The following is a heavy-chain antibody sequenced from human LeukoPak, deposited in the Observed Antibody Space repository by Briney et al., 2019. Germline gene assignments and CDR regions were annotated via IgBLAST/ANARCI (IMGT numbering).Heavy chain of an antibody. CDR1: GFTFTYAW. CDR2: IRSNSDGGTI. J-gene: IGHJ5*02. Sequence: GGSLRLSCATSGFTFTYAWMNWVRQAPGKGLEWVGRIRSNSDGGTIDYAAPVKGRFTLSRDDSKNTLYLQMNSLQTEDTAVYYCATDFYDSTWGQGTLVTVSS. V-gene: IGHV3-15*07. D-gene: IGHD3-22*01. CDR3: ATDFYDST.